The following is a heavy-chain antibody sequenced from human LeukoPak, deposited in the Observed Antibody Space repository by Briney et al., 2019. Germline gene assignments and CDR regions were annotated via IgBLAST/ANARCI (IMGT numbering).Heavy chain of an antibody. CDR3: AARFAIRGYDSSGPFDY. V-gene: IGHV1-2*02. CDR2: INPNSGGT. CDR1: GYTFTGYY. J-gene: IGHJ4*02. D-gene: IGHD3-22*01. Sequence: ASVKVSCKASGYTFTGYYMHWVRQAPGQGLEWMGWINPNSGGTNYAQKFQGRVTMTRDTSISTAYMELSRLRSDDTAVYYCAARFAIRGYDSSGPFDYWGQGTLVTVSS.